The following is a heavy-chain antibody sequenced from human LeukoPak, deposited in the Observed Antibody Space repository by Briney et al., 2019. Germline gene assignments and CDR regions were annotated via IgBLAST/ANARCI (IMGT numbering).Heavy chain of an antibody. D-gene: IGHD5/OR15-5a*01. V-gene: IGHV4-39*07. CDR3: ARANRVSLYYFDY. CDR1: SGSISSSSYY. CDR2: IYYSGST. J-gene: IGHJ4*02. Sequence: SETLSLTCTVSSGSISSSSYYWGWIRQPPGKGLEWIGSIYYSGSTYYNPSLKSRVTISVDTSKNQFSLKLSSVTAADTAVYYCARANRVSLYYFDYWGQGTLVTVSS.